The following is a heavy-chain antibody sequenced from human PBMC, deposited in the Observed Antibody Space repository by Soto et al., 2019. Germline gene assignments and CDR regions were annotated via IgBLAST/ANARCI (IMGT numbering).Heavy chain of an antibody. Sequence: ASVKVCCKASGYTFTSYDINWVRQATGQGLEWMGWMNPNSGNTGYAQKFQGRVTMTRNTSISTAYMELSSLRSEDTAVYYCASEGSSSLYSYYYGMDVWGQGTKQPVSS. CDR1: GYTFTSYD. J-gene: IGHJ6*02. CDR2: MNPNSGNT. V-gene: IGHV1-8*01. CDR3: ASEGSSSLYSYYYGMDV. D-gene: IGHD6-13*01.